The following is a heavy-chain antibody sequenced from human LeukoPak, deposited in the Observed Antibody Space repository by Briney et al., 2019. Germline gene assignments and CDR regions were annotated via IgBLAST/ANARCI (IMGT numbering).Heavy chain of an antibody. Sequence: GGSLRLSCAASGFTFSDYYMSWIRQAPGKGLEGVSYISSSGSTIYYADSVKGRFTISRDNAKNSLYLQMNSLRAEDTAVYYCARDLHLEYCSSTSCPTYYYYMDVWGKGTTVTVSS. D-gene: IGHD2-2*01. J-gene: IGHJ6*03. CDR3: ARDLHLEYCSSTSCPTYYYYMDV. CDR2: ISSSGSTI. CDR1: GFTFSDYY. V-gene: IGHV3-11*04.